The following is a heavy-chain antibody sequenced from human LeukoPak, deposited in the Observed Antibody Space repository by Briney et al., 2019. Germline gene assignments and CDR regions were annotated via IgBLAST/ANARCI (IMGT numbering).Heavy chain of an antibody. CDR2: IYYSGST. CDR1: GGSISSYY. V-gene: IGHV4-59*01. CDR3: ARGRAAMVTPYFDY. Sequence: SETLSLTCTVSGGSISSYYWSWIRQPPGKGLEWIGYIYYSGSTNYNPSLKSRVTISVDTSKNQFSLKLSSVTAAGTAVYYCARGRAAMVTPYFDYWGQGTLVTVSS. J-gene: IGHJ4*02. D-gene: IGHD5-18*01.